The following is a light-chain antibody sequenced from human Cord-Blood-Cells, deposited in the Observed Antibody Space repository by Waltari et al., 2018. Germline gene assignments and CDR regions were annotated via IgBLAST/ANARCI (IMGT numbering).Light chain of an antibody. V-gene: IGKV3-15*01. Sequence: EIVMTQSPATLSVSPRESATPSCRASQSVSSNLSWYQQKPGQAPRLLIYGASTRATGIPARFSGSGSGTEFTLTISSLQPDDFATYYCQQYNSYYTFGQGTKLEIK. J-gene: IGKJ2*01. CDR1: QSVSSN. CDR2: GAS. CDR3: QQYNSYYT.